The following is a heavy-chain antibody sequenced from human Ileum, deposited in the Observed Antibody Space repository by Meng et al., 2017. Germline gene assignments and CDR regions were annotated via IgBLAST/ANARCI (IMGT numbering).Heavy chain of an antibody. J-gene: IGHJ2*01. CDR2: MSYSGST. CDR3: ARGGAVAGVWWYFDL. CDR1: GGSISNTNYY. D-gene: IGHD6-19*01. V-gene: IGHV4-39*07. Sequence: LPLQGSCQGLVKPSETLSLTGTDSGGSISNTNYYWAWIRQPPGKGLEWIGRMSYSGSTYFAPSLKSRVAISVDTSNNQVSLKLSFVTAADTAVYYCARGGAVAGVWWYFDLWGRGTLVTVSS.